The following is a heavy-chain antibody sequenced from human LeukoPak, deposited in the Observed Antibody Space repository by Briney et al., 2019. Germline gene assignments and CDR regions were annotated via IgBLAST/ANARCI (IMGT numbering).Heavy chain of an antibody. CDR1: GFTFSSYA. J-gene: IGHJ4*02. Sequence: GGSLRLSCAASGFTFSSYAISWVRQAPGKGLEWVSGISSSAGNTNYADSVKGRFTISRDNSKNTLYLQMNSLRVEDTAVYYCAKAQLRVTTGIDNWGQGTLVTVSS. CDR3: AKAQLRVTTGIDN. D-gene: IGHD4-17*01. V-gene: IGHV3-23*01. CDR2: ISSSAGNT.